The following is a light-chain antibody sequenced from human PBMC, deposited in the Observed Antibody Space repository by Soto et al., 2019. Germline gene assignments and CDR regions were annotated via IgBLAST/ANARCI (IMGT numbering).Light chain of an antibody. J-gene: IGKJ2*01. CDR3: QHRGRWPRT. V-gene: IGKV3-11*01. CDR2: GAS. Sequence: EIVLTQSPATLSLSPGERATLSCRASQSVSSYLAWYQQKPGQAPRLLIYGASNSATGIPARFSGSGSGTDFTLTISSLEPEDFAVSYCQHRGRWPRTFGQGTKLESK. CDR1: QSVSSY.